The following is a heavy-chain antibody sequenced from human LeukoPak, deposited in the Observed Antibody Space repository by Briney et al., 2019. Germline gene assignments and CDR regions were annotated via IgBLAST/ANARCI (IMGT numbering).Heavy chain of an antibody. J-gene: IGHJ4*02. CDR3: ARDWNRYAY. CDR1: GASISSTSYY. Sequence: SDTLSLTCTVSGASISSTSYYWGCIRQPPGNGLEWIGSTYYRGTTYYNPSLKSRVTISVDTSKNQFSLKLSSVTAADTAVYYCARDWNRYAYWGQGTLVTVSS. D-gene: IGHD1-1*01. V-gene: IGHV4-39*07. CDR2: TYYRGTT.